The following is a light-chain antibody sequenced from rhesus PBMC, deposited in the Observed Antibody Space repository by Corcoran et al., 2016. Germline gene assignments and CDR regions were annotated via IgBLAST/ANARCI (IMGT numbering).Light chain of an antibody. CDR1: QGISTY. J-gene: IGKJ4*01. CDR2: AAS. CDR3: LQYNSNPLT. V-gene: IGKV1-43*01. Sequence: DIQMTQSPSSLSASVGDRVTITCRASQGISTYLNWYQQKPGKAPKRLIYAASSLESGVPSRVSGSGSETDFTLTISSLQPEDFATYYCLQYNSNPLTFGGGTKVEIK.